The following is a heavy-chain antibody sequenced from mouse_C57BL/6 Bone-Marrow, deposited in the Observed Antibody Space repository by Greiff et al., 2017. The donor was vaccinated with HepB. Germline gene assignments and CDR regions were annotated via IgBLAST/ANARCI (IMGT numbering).Heavy chain of an antibody. V-gene: IGHV1-55*01. Sequence: QVQLQQPGAELVKPGASVKMSCKASGYTFTSYWITWVKQRPGQGLEWIGDIYPGSGSTNYNEKFKSKATLTVDTSSSTAYMQLSSLTSEDSAVYYCARSPLYYYGSSCAMDYWGQGTSVTVSS. J-gene: IGHJ4*01. D-gene: IGHD1-1*01. CDR3: ARSPLYYYGSSCAMDY. CDR1: GYTFTSYW. CDR2: IYPGSGST.